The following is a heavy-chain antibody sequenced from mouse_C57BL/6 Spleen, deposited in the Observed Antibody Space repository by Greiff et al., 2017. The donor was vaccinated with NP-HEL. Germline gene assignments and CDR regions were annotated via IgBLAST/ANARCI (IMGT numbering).Heavy chain of an antibody. D-gene: IGHD2-3*01. CDR2: ISSGGSYT. CDR1: GFTFSSYG. CDR3: ARHEGWLFLMDY. V-gene: IGHV5-6*01. J-gene: IGHJ4*01. Sequence: EVQVVESGGDLVKPGGSLKLSCAASGFTFSSYGMSWVRQTPDKRLEWVATISSGGSYTYYPDSVKGRFTISRDNAKNTLYLQMSSLKSEDTAMYYCARHEGWLFLMDYWGQGTSVTVSS.